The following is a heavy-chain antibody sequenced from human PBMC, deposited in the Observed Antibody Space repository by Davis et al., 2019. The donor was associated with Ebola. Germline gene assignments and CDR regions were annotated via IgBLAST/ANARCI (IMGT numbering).Heavy chain of an antibody. J-gene: IGHJ4*02. D-gene: IGHD2-15*01. V-gene: IGHV3-30*02. CDR3: AKQGYCSGGSCYRNFDY. Sequence: GESLKISCAASGFTFSAYFMNWVRQAPGKGLEWVAFIRYDGSNKYYADSVKGRFTISRDNSKNTLYLQMNSLRTEDTAVYYCAKQGYCSGGSCYRNFDYWGQGTLVTVSS. CDR1: GFTFSAYF. CDR2: IRYDGSNK.